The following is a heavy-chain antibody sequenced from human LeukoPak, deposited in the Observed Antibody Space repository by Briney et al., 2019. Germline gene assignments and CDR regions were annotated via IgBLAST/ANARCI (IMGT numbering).Heavy chain of an antibody. CDR2: IYYSGST. Sequence: SETLSLTCTVSGGSISSYYWSWIRQPPGKGLEWIGYIYYSGSTNYNPSLKSRVTISVDTSKNQFSLKLSSVTAADTAVYYCARHDPAYDSSGYYFDYWGQGTLVTVSS. CDR1: GGSISSYY. D-gene: IGHD3-22*01. V-gene: IGHV4-59*08. J-gene: IGHJ4*02. CDR3: ARHDPAYDSSGYYFDY.